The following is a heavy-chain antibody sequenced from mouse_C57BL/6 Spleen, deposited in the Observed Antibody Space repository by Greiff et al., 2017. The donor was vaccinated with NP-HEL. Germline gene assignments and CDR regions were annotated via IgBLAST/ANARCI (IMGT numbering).Heavy chain of an antibody. J-gene: IGHJ2*01. CDR3: AREGTMTYYFDY. D-gene: IGHD2-4*01. Sequence: VQLQQSGPGLVKPSQSLSLTCSVTGYSITSGYYWNWIRQFPGNKLEWMGYISYDGSNNYNPSLKNRISITRDTSKNQFFLKLNSVTTEDTATYYCAREGTMTYYFDYWGQGTTLTVSS. CDR2: ISYDGSN. V-gene: IGHV3-6*01. CDR1: GYSITSGYY.